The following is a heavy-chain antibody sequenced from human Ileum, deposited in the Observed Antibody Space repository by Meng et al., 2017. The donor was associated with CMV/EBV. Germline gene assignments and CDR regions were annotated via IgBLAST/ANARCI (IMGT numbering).Heavy chain of an antibody. CDR1: GGSINNYY. V-gene: IGHV4-4*07. CDR2: FYSSDTY. J-gene: IGHJ4*02. Sequence: QVERQESGPGLVNSTDTRSLTCTVSGGSINNYYWSWIRQSAGKGLEWIGRFYSSDTYNYHPSLNSRVTMSLDTSKNQFSLNLRSVTAADTAIYYCARGPGASTREGFDYWGLGTLVTVFS. CDR3: ARGPGASTREGFDY. D-gene: IGHD1-26*01.